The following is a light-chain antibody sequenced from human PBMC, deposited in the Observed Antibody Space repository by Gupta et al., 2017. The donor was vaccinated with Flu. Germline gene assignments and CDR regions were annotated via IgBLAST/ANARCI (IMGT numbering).Light chain of an antibody. CDR1: SSNIGNNY. J-gene: IGLJ1*01. CDR2: DNN. Sequence: QSLLTQPPSMSATPGQKVTISCSGSSSNIGNNYVSWYQQIPGTAPKLLIYDNNKRPSGIPDRFSASQSGKSATLDITGLQTGDEADYYCGTWDSSLNTYVFETATKVTVL. CDR3: GTWDSSLNTYV. V-gene: IGLV1-51*01.